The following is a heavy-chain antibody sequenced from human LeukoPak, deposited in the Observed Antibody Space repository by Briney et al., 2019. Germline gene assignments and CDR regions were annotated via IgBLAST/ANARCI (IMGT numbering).Heavy chain of an antibody. CDR2: ITVGGGT. Sequence: GGSLRLSCAASGFALSSYVMSWVRQAPGKGLEWVSTITVGGGTYYADYVKGRFTISRDNSKNTLFLQMNTLGAEDTALFYCAKSPAAPYYLDYWRQGTLVTVSS. CDR3: AKSPAAPYYLDY. J-gene: IGHJ4*02. CDR1: GFALSSYV. D-gene: IGHD6-13*01. V-gene: IGHV3-23*01.